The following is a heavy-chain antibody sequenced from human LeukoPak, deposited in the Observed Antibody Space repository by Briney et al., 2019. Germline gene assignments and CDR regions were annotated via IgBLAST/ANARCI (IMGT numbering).Heavy chain of an antibody. CDR3: ARAQKYSYDAFDI. CDR2: ISSGSGTI. Sequence: GGSLRLSCVASGFSFNIYAMNWVRQAPGKGLEYVSYISSGSGTIYYADSVKGRFTISRDNAKNSLYLQMNSLSAEDTAVYYCARAQKYSYDAFDIWGQGTMVTVSS. V-gene: IGHV3-48*04. CDR1: GFSFNIYA. D-gene: IGHD4-11*01. J-gene: IGHJ3*02.